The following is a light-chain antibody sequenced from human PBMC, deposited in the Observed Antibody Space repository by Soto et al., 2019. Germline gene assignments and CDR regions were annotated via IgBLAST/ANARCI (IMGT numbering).Light chain of an antibody. CDR2: GAS. CDR1: QNLLHSNGYNY. CDR3: QQSYRTPT. Sequence: VLTQSQISLPVTPGEPASISCRSSQNLLHSNGYNYLNWYLQKPGQSPQLLIYGASTLQSGVPSRFSGSGSGTDYTLTISSLQPEDFATYYCQQSYRTPTFGQVTRLAVK. J-gene: IGKJ5*01. V-gene: IGKV2-28*01.